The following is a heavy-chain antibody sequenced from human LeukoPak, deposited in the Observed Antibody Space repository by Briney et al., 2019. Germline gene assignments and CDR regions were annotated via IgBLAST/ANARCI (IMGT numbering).Heavy chain of an antibody. Sequence: GGSLRLSCSASGLTFSTYWMAWVRQAPGKGLEWVSYISSSGRTIYYADSVKGRFTISRDNAKTSLYLHMNSLRAEDTAVYYCARADCSSTNCYEFDYWGQGTLVTVSS. CDR3: ARADCSSTNCYEFDY. V-gene: IGHV3-48*04. CDR2: ISSSGRTI. D-gene: IGHD2-2*01. CDR1: GLTFSTYW. J-gene: IGHJ4*02.